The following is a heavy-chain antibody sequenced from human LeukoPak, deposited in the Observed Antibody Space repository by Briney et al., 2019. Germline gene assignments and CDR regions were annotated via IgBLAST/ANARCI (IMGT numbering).Heavy chain of an antibody. CDR3: AKVDTAMVPYYFDY. Sequence: GGSLRLSCAASGFTFSTYAMSWVRQAPGKGLEWVSAISGSGGSTYYADSVKGRFTISRDNSKNSLYLQMNSLRAEDTAVYYCAKVDTAMVPYYFDYWGQGTLVTVSS. CDR2: ISGSGGST. J-gene: IGHJ4*02. CDR1: GFTFSTYA. D-gene: IGHD5-18*01. V-gene: IGHV3-23*01.